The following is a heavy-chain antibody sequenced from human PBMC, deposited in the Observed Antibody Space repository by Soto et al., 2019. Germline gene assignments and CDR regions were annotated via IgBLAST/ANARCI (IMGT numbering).Heavy chain of an antibody. J-gene: IGHJ4*02. CDR2: INHSGST. CDR1: GGSFSGYY. V-gene: IGHV4-34*01. CDR3: ARVRYGDYVYSDY. D-gene: IGHD4-17*01. Sequence: PSETLSLTCAVYGGSFSGYYWSWIRQPPGKGLEWIGEINHSGSTNYNPSLKSRVTISVDTSKNQFSLKLSSVTAADTAVYYCARVRYGDYVYSDYWGQGTLVTVSS.